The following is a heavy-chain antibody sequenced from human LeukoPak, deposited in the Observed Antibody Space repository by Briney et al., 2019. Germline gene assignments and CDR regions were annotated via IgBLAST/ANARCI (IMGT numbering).Heavy chain of an antibody. Sequence: GASVKVSCKASGYTFPSYFMHWVRQAPGQGLEWMGIINPTGGSTTYAQKFQGRVTTTRDTSTSTVYMELSSLRSDDTAVYYCARTAARRFDYWGQGTLVTVSS. J-gene: IGHJ4*02. CDR3: ARTAARRFDY. CDR1: GYTFPSYF. CDR2: INPTGGST. V-gene: IGHV1-46*01. D-gene: IGHD6-6*01.